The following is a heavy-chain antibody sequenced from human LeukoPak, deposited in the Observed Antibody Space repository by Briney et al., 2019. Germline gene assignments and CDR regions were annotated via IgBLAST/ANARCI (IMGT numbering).Heavy chain of an antibody. V-gene: IGHV3-7*01. CDR3: ARSGIAVAGTYYFDY. CDR1: GFTFSSYW. J-gene: IGHJ4*02. D-gene: IGHD6-19*01. Sequence: GGSLRLSCAASGFTFSSYWMSWVRQAPGKGLEWVANIKQDGSEKYYVDSVKGRLTISRDNAKNSLYLQMNSLRAEDTAVYYCARSGIAVAGTYYFDYWGQGTLVTVSS. CDR2: IKQDGSEK.